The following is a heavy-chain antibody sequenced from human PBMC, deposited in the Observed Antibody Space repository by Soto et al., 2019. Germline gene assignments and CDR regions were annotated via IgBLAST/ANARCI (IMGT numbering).Heavy chain of an antibody. CDR2: ISGSGGIS. CDR1: GFPFNSFA. J-gene: IGHJ5*02. CDR3: ATRYSSGWSRYNWFGP. V-gene: IGHV3-23*01. Sequence: GGSLRLSCAASGFPFNSFAMSWVRQAPGRGLEWVSIISGSGGISYYSDSVRGRFTISRDNSKSTLFLQMNGLRDDDTAVYFCATRYSSGWSRYNWFGPWGQGTLVTVSS. D-gene: IGHD6-19*01.